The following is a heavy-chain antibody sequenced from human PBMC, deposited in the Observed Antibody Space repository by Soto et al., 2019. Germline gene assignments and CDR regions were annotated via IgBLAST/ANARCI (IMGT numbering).Heavy chain of an antibody. D-gene: IGHD3-3*01. CDR2: IIPILGIA. CDR1: GGTFSSYT. Sequence: GASVKVSCKASGGTFSSYTIIWVRQAPGQGLEWMGRIIPILGIANYAQKFQGRVTITADKSTSTAYMELSSLRSEDTAVYYCAAGFLEWLSFGYWGQGTLVTVSS. CDR3: AAGFLEWLSFGY. J-gene: IGHJ4*02. V-gene: IGHV1-69*02.